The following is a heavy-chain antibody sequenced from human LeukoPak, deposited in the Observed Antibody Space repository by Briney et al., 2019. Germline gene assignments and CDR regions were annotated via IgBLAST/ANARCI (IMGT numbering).Heavy chain of an antibody. CDR3: ARAPYYDSSGTSTF. J-gene: IGHJ3*01. Sequence: ASVKVSCKASGYTFTGYYMHWVRQATGQGLEWMGWMNPNSGNTGYAQKFQGRVTMTRNTSISTAYMELSSLRSEDTAVYYCARAPYYDSSGTSTFWGQGTMVTVSS. D-gene: IGHD3-22*01. V-gene: IGHV1-8*02. CDR1: GYTFTGYY. CDR2: MNPNSGNT.